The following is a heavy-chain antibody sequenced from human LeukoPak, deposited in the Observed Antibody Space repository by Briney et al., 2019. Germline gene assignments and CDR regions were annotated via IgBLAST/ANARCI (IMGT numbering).Heavy chain of an antibody. J-gene: IGHJ4*02. D-gene: IGHD2-21*02. CDR2: IYDSGST. Sequence: SETLSLTCTVSGGSISSYFWSWIRQPPGKGLEWIGYIYDSGSTNYNPSLRSRVTISVDTSKNRFSLKLSSVTAADTAVYYCAREAYCGGDCYSGFDYWGQGTLVTVSS. CDR3: AREAYCGGDCYSGFDY. V-gene: IGHV4-59*01. CDR1: GGSISSYF.